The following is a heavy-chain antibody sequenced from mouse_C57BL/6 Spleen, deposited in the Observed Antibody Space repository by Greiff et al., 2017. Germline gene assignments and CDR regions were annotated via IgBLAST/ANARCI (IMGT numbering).Heavy chain of an antibody. Sequence: VQLQQSGAELVRPGTSVKVSCKASGYAFTNYLIEWVKQRPGQGLEWIGVINPGSGGTNYNEKFKGKATLTADKSSSTAYMQLSSLTSEASAVYFCARRGDGYYEYFDVWGTGTTVTVSS. CDR3: ARRGDGYYEYFDV. CDR2: INPGSGGT. J-gene: IGHJ1*03. V-gene: IGHV1-54*01. D-gene: IGHD2-3*01. CDR1: GYAFTNYL.